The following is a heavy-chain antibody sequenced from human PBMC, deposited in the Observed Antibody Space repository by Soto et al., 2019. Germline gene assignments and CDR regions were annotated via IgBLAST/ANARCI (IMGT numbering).Heavy chain of an antibody. D-gene: IGHD3-22*01. CDR1: GFTFSSYA. Sequence: PGGSLRLSCAASGFTFSSYAMSWVRQAPGKGLEWVSAISGSGGSTYYADSVKGRFTISRDNSKNTLYLQMNSLRAEDTAVYYCAKETNCYDSSGPGGYFVHWGQGTLVTVSS. V-gene: IGHV3-23*01. CDR2: ISGSGGST. CDR3: AKETNCYDSSGPGGYFVH. J-gene: IGHJ4*02.